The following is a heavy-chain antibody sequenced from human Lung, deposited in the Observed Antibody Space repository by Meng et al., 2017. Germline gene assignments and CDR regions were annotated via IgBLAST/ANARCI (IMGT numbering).Heavy chain of an antibody. CDR1: GYNFPDYW. D-gene: IGHD6-13*01. CDR2: IDPKSGDT. J-gene: IGHJ4*02. Sequence: QVQLVQSGAEGKKPGASVEVSCKPSGYNFPDYWLHWVRRAPGQGLEWMGRIDPKSGDTHYAQRFQGRVTMTGDTSISTAYMELSGLRSDDTAMYYCARDEDISAAGKLFGDYWGQGTLVTVSS. CDR3: ARDEDISAAGKLFGDY. V-gene: IGHV1-2*06.